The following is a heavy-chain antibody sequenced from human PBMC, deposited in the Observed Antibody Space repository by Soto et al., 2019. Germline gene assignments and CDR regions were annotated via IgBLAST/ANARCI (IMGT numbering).Heavy chain of an antibody. CDR1: GFTFDDYA. D-gene: IGHD5-18*01. Sequence: GGSLRLSCAASGFTFDDYAMHWVRQAPGKGLEWVSGINWNSGSIGYADSVKGRFTISRDNAKNSLYLQMNSLRTEDTALYYCAKDISGYTYGNGMDVWGQGTTVT. V-gene: IGHV3-9*01. CDR3: AKDISGYTYGNGMDV. CDR2: INWNSGSI. J-gene: IGHJ6*02.